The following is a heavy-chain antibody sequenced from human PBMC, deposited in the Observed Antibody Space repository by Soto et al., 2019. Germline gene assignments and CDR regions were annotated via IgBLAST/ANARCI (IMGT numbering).Heavy chain of an antibody. CDR3: AHRRHPYYDRSGFGAFDV. J-gene: IGHJ3*01. V-gene: IGHV2-5*02. CDR2: IYWDDDK. CDR1: GFSLSTTGAG. D-gene: IGHD3-22*01. Sequence: QITLKESGPTLVKPTQTLTLTCIFSGFSLSTTGAGVGWIRQPPGKALEWLGIIYWDDDKRYSPSVKSRLTITMDTSKNQVVLTMTNMDPVDTATYYCAHRRHPYYDRSGFGAFDVWGQGTMVTVAS.